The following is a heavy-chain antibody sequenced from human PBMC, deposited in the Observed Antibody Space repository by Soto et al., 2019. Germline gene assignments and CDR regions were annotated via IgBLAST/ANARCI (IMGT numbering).Heavy chain of an antibody. Sequence: HPGGSLRLSCAASGFTFSSYAMSWVRQAPGKGLEWVSAISGSGGSTYYADSVKGRFTISRDNSKNTLYLQMNSLRAEDTAVYYCAKGTGTPTVPAPFDYWGQGTLVTVLL. J-gene: IGHJ4*02. CDR1: GFTFSSYA. CDR3: AKGTGTPTVPAPFDY. V-gene: IGHV3-23*01. CDR2: ISGSGGST. D-gene: IGHD1-7*01.